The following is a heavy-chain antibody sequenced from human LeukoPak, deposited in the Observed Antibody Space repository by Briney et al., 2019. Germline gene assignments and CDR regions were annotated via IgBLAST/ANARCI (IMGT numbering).Heavy chain of an antibody. D-gene: IGHD6-13*01. V-gene: IGHV4-39*07. CDR3: AREGIAAASDP. J-gene: IGHJ5*02. Sequence: SETLSLTCTVSGGSINTPNYYWGWIRQPPGKGLEWIGSIYYSGSTYYNPSLKSRVTISVDTSKNQFSLKLSSVTAADTAVYYCAREGIAAASDPWGQGTLVTVSS. CDR1: GGSINTPNYY. CDR2: IYYSGST.